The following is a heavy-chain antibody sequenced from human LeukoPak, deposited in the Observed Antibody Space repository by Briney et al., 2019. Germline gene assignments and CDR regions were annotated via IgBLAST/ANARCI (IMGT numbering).Heavy chain of an antibody. CDR3: ARQWLPNGYFDY. V-gene: IGHV1-2*06. D-gene: IGHD6-19*01. CDR2: VNPNSGVT. J-gene: IGHJ4*02. CDR1: GYTFTAYF. Sequence: ASVKVSCKASGYTFTAYFMHWVRQAPGQGLEWMGRVNPNSGVTNSIQKFQGRVTMTRDTSISIAYMELSGLRSDDTAVHYCARQWLPNGYFDYWGQGTLVTVSS.